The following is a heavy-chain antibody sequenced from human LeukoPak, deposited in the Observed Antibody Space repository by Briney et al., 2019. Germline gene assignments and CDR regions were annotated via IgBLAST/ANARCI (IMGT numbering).Heavy chain of an antibody. J-gene: IGHJ3*02. V-gene: IGHV3-23*01. CDR3: ARSSSSSVGAFDI. CDR2: ISGSGGST. CDR1: GFTFSSYA. Sequence: PGGSLRLSCAASGFTFSSYAMSWVRQAPGKGLEWVSAISGSGGSTYYADSVKGRFTISRDNSKNTLYLQMNSLRAEDTAVYYCARSSSSSVGAFDIWGQGTMVTVSS. D-gene: IGHD6-6*01.